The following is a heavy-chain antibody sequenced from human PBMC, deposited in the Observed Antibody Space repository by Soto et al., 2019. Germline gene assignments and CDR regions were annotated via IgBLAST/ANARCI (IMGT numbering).Heavy chain of an antibody. CDR1: GFTFSSYG. CDR3: AKELAASRYCSGGSCYQYYFDY. CDR2: ISYDGSNK. V-gene: IGHV3-30*18. D-gene: IGHD2-15*01. J-gene: IGHJ4*02. Sequence: GGSLRLSCAASGFTFSSYGMHWVRQAPGKGLEWVAVISYDGSNKYYADSVKGRFTISRDNSKNTLYLQMNSLRAEDTAVYYCAKELAASRYCSGGSCYQYYFDYWGQGTLVTVSS.